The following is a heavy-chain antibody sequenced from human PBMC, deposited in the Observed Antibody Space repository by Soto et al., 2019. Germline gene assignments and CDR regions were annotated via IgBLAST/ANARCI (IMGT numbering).Heavy chain of an antibody. CDR2: VSGSGDAT. V-gene: IGHV3-23*01. CDR1: GFSLSSYA. D-gene: IGHD2-21*02. J-gene: IGHJ4*02. CDR3: AKGRVVTAISSFDY. Sequence: EVQLLESGGGLMQPGGSLRLSCAASGFSLSSYAMSWVRQAPGKGLEWVSAVSGSGDATYYVDSVKGRLTISRDNSKDTLYLQLNSLRAEDTAVYYCAKGRVVTAISSFDYWGQGTLVTVSS.